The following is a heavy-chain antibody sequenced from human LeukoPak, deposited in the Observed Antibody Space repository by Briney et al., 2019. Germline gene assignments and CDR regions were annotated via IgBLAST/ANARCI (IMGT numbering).Heavy chain of an antibody. CDR1: GGSISSGDYY. J-gene: IGHJ4*02. CDR3: ARGRIGITMIVVVIPTSYDY. CDR2: INHCGST. D-gene: IGHD3-22*01. V-gene: IGHV4-30-4*08. Sequence: SQTLSLTCTVSGGSISSGDYYWSWIRQPPGKGLEWIGEINHCGSTNYNPSLKSRVTISVDTSKNQFSLKLSSVTAADTAVYYCARGRIGITMIVVVIPTSYDYWGQGTLVTVSS.